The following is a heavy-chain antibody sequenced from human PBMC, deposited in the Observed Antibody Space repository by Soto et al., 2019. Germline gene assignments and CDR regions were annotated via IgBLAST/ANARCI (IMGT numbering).Heavy chain of an antibody. J-gene: IGHJ5*02. CDR3: ARVASKSTGWYTWFDP. CDR1: GCTFSTYP. D-gene: IGHD6-19*01. CDR2: IIPKFGTT. V-gene: IGHV1-69*01. Sequence: QGHLVQSGAEVKKPGSSVKVSCKASGCTFSTYPITWVRQAPGQGLEYMGGIIPKFGTTNYAQQFRGTVTITADESTSTAYMELNNLRSEDTAVYYCARVASKSTGWYTWFDPWGQGTLVTFSS.